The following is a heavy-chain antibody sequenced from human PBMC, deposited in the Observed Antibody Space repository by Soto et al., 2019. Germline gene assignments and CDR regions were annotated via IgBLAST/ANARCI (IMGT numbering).Heavy chain of an antibody. Sequence: PGGSLRLSCAASGFTFSSYAMHWVRQAPGKGLEWVAVISYDGSNKYYADSVKGRFTISRDNSKNTLYLQMNSLRAEDTAVYYCARDGGGITFGGVIVIPGLGYYGMDVWGQGTTVTVSS. J-gene: IGHJ6*02. V-gene: IGHV3-30-3*01. CDR1: GFTFSSYA. D-gene: IGHD3-16*02. CDR2: ISYDGSNK. CDR3: ARDGGGITFGGVIVIPGLGYYGMDV.